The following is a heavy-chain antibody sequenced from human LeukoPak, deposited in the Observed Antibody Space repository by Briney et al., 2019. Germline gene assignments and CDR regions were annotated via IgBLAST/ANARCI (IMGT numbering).Heavy chain of an antibody. V-gene: IGHV4-59*08. D-gene: IGHD3-22*01. J-gene: IGHJ4*02. Sequence: SETLSLTCTVSGGSLSSYYWSWIRQPPGKGLEWIGYIYYSGSTNYNPSLKSRVTISVDTSKNQFSLKLSSVTAADTAVYYCARHGTDSSGYLPLDYWGQGTLVTVSS. CDR1: GGSLSSYY. CDR3: ARHGTDSSGYLPLDY. CDR2: IYYSGST.